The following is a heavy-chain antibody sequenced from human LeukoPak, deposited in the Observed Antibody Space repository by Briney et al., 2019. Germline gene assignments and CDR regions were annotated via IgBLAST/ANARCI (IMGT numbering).Heavy chain of an antibody. Sequence: GASVKVSCKASGGTFSSYAISWVRQAPGQGLEWMGGIIPIFGTANYAQKFQGRVTITADESTSTAYMELSSLRSEDTAVYYCARDGDYGSGSPYYMDVWGKGTTVTVSS. CDR1: GGTFSSYA. V-gene: IGHV1-69*13. J-gene: IGHJ6*03. CDR3: ARDGDYGSGSPYYMDV. CDR2: IIPIFGTA. D-gene: IGHD3-10*01.